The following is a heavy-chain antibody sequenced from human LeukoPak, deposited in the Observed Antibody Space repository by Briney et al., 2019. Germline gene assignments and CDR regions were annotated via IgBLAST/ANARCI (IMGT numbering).Heavy chain of an antibody. CDR3: AKGEAVADY. J-gene: IGHJ4*02. D-gene: IGHD6-19*01. V-gene: IGHV3-30*18. CDR2: ISYDGSNK. Sequence: GGSLRLSCAASGFTFSSYGLHWVRQAPGKGLEWVAVISYDGSNKYYADSVKGRFTISRDNSKNTLYLQMNSLRDEDTAVYYCAKGEAVADYWGQGTLVTVSS. CDR1: GFTFSSYG.